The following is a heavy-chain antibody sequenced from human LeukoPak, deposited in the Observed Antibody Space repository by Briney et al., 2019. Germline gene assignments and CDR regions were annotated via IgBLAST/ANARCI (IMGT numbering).Heavy chain of an antibody. J-gene: IGHJ4*02. CDR3: AKETSSSGPLELDY. D-gene: IGHD6-6*01. CDR1: GFTFSNYA. V-gene: IGHV3-23*01. CDR2: ISGTVNRT. Sequence: GGSLRLSCAASGFTFSNYAMIWVRQAPGKGLEWVSSISGTVNRTYYTDSVKGRFSISRDNSKNTLYLQMDSLRAEDTAVYYCAKETSSSGPLELDYWGQGTLSPSPQ.